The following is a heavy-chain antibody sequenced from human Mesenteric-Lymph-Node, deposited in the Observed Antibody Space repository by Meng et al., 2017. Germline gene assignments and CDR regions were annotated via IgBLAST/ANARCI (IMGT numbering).Heavy chain of an antibody. CDR2: IIPIFGSS. J-gene: IGHJ2*01. CDR1: GCTFSSYA. V-gene: IGHV1-69*06. Sequence: QVRAVQCWSWRQKPGSSVKVVCKASGCTFSSYAITWVRQAPGQGLDWMGGIIPIFGSSNCAQKYQGRVTITADTSTSTAYMELSSLRSEDTAVYYCARGQPTHWYFDLWGRGTLVTVSS. D-gene: IGHD2-15*01. CDR3: ARGQPTHWYFDL.